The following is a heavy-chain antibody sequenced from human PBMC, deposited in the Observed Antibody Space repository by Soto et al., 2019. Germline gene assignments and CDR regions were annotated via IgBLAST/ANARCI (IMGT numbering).Heavy chain of an antibody. CDR2: IYYSGST. Sequence: PSETLSLTCTVSGGSISSGGYYWSWIRQHPGKGLEWIGYIYYSGSTYYNPSLKSRVTISVDTSKNQFSLKLSSVTAADTAVYYCAGFVDDYGDYRLAYWCPGPLVTV. CDR1: GGSISSGGYY. CDR3: AGFVDDYGDYRLAY. J-gene: IGHJ4*02. D-gene: IGHD4-17*01. V-gene: IGHV4-31*03.